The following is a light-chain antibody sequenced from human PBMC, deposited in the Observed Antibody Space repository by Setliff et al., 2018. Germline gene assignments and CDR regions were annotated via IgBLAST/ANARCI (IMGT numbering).Light chain of an antibody. J-gene: IGLJ1*01. Sequence: QSALPQPPSASGSPGQSVTISCTGTSSDVGGYNYVSWYQQHPGKAPKLMIYEVSKRPSGVPDRFSGSKSGNTASLTISGLQAEDEADYYCSSYTSSSTFVFGTGTKVTVL. CDR2: EVS. CDR1: SSDVGGYNY. V-gene: IGLV2-8*01. CDR3: SSYTSSSTFV.